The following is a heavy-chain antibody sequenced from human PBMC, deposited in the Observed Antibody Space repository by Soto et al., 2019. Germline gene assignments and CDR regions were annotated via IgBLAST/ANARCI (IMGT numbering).Heavy chain of an antibody. CDR3: ARDPKGDYDFWSGYYTHYMDV. CDR1: GFTFSSYS. Sequence: EVQLVESGGGLVKPGGSLRLSCAASGFTFSSYSMNWVRQAPGKGLEWVSSISSSSSYIYYADSVKGRFTISRDNAKNSLYLQMNSLRAEDTAVYYCARDPKGDYDFWSGYYTHYMDVWGKGTTVTVSS. D-gene: IGHD3-3*01. V-gene: IGHV3-21*01. CDR2: ISSSSSYI. J-gene: IGHJ6*03.